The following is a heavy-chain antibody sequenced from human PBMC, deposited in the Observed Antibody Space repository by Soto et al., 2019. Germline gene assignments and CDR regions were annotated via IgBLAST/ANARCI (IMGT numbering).Heavy chain of an antibody. CDR2: ITYSGTT. V-gene: IGHV4-39*01. Sequence: PSESLSLTPSDSRLSLFHKNNYCGRLRQPPGKGLEYIGSITYSGTTYYNPSLKSRVTISADMSKHQFSLNLSSVTASDTAIYLCARLRLGASQDYWGQGTLVTVSS. J-gene: IGHJ4*02. CDR1: RLSLFHKNNY. D-gene: IGHD3-16*01. CDR3: ARLRLGASQDY.